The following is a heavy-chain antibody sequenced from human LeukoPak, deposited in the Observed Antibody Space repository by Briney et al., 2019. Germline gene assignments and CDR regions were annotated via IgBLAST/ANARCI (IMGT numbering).Heavy chain of an antibody. CDR2: ISSSGSTI. J-gene: IGHJ4*02. V-gene: IGHV3-11*01. Sequence: GGSLRLSCAASGFTFSDYYMSWIRQAPGKGLEWVSYISSSGSTIYYADSVKGRFTISRDNAKNSLYLQMNSLRSEDMAFYYCARGLVGAAVEGLCDYWGQGTLVTVSS. D-gene: IGHD2-21*01. CDR1: GFTFSDYY. CDR3: ARGLVGAAVEGLCDY.